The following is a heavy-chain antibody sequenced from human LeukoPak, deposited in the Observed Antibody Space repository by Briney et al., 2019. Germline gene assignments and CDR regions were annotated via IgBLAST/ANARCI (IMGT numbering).Heavy chain of an antibody. V-gene: IGHV1-18*04. CDR3: ARGDILTGFYTYFDY. Sequence: ASLKVSCKASGYAFTRYGISWVRQAPGQGLEWMGWISAYNDKTNYVQKHQGRVTMTTDISTSTAYMEERSLESDDTAVYYCARGDILTGFYTYFDYWGQGTLLSVSS. CDR2: ISAYNDKT. CDR1: GYAFTRYG. J-gene: IGHJ4*02. D-gene: IGHD3-9*01.